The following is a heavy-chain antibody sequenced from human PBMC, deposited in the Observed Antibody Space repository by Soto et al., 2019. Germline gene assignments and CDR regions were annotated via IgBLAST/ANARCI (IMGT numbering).Heavy chain of an antibody. CDR1: GYSFTSYW. D-gene: IGHD6-13*01. CDR3: ARTSAAGKYYYGMDV. J-gene: IGHJ6*02. Sequence: GESLKISCKGSGYSFTSYWIGWVRQMTGKGLEWMGIIYPGDSDTRYSPSFQGQVTISADKSISTAYLQWSSLKASDTAMYYCARTSAAGKYYYGMDVWGQGTTVTSP. CDR2: IYPGDSDT. V-gene: IGHV5-51*01.